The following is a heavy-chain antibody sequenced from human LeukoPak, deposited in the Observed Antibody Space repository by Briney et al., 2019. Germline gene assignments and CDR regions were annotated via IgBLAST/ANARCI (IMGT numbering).Heavy chain of an antibody. D-gene: IGHD6-13*01. CDR1: AFTFSRYS. V-gene: IGHV3-21*01. Sequence: GGSLRLSCAASAFTFSRYSMNWVRQPPGKGLEWVSSISAGGTYIYYADSVKGRFTISRDSAKNSLYLQMNSLRAEDTAVYYCARDAKAVSTFFDYWGQGTLVTVSS. CDR2: ISAGGTYI. CDR3: ARDAKAVSTFFDY. J-gene: IGHJ4*02.